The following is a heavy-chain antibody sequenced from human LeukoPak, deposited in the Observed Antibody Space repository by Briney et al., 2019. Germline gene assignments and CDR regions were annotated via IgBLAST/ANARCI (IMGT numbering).Heavy chain of an antibody. V-gene: IGHV4-59*01. CDR1: GGSISTYY. CDR2: IYYSGNT. D-gene: IGHD5-24*01. J-gene: IGHJ4*02. Sequence: PSETLSLTCTVSGGSISTYYWSWIRQPPGKGLEWIGYIYYSGNTNYNPSLKSRVTISVDTSKNQFSLKLSSVTAADTAVYYCARGQLGDAYNFEYWGQGTVVTVSS. CDR3: ARGQLGDAYNFEY.